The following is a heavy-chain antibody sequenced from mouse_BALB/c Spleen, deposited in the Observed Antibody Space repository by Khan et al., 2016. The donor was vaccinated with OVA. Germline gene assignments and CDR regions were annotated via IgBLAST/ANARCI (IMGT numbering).Heavy chain of an antibody. Sequence: EVQLQESGPDLVKPGASVKISCKASGYSFSLYYMTWVKQSHGKSPEWIGRVNPNNGDATYNQKFKGKAILTVDKSSSTAYMELRSPTSEDSAVFYCARGYEFFPYWGQGTLVTVSA. J-gene: IGHJ3*01. CDR2: VNPNNGDA. D-gene: IGHD2-12*01. CDR3: ARGYEFFPY. CDR1: GYSFSLYY. V-gene: IGHV1-26*01.